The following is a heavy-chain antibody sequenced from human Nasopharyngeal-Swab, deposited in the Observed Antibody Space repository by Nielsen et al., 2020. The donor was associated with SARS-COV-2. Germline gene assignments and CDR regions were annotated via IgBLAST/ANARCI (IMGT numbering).Heavy chain of an antibody. CDR2: IIPILGIA. CDR3: AREGGTRDGFDP. CDR1: GYTFTGYY. Sequence: SVKVSCKASGYTFTGYYMHWARQAPGQGLEWMGRIIPILGIANYAQKFQGRVTITADKSTSTAYMELSSLRSEDTAVYYCAREGGTRDGFDPWGQGTLVTVSS. V-gene: IGHV1-69*04. D-gene: IGHD2-15*01. J-gene: IGHJ5*02.